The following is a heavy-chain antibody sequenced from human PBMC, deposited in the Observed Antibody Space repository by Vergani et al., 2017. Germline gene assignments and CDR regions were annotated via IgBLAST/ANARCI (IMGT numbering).Heavy chain of an antibody. Sequence: EVQLLESGGDLVQPGGSLRLSCAASGFTFNHYAMNWVRQAPGKGLEWVSGISGSGGSTYYAGSGKGRFTISRDSSKNTLDLQMNSLSAGDTAVYYCAKANPRNSGYDYLYYDHAMDVWGQETTVTVSS. V-gene: IGHV3-23*01. D-gene: IGHD5-12*01. CDR1: GFTFNHYA. CDR3: AKANPRNSGYDYLYYDHAMDV. J-gene: IGHJ6*01. CDR2: ISGSGGST.